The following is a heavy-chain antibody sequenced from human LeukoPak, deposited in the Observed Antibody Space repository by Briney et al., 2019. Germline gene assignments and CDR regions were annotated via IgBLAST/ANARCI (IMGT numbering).Heavy chain of an antibody. D-gene: IGHD2-15*01. CDR2: ISGDGGST. V-gene: IGHV3-43*02. Sequence: PGGSLRLSCAASGFTFDDYGMSWVRQAPGKGLEWVSLISGDGGSTYYADSVKGRFTISRDNSKNSLYLQMNSLRTEDTALYYCAKDTRSADSVVENWGQGTLVTVSS. CDR3: AKDTRSADSVVEN. J-gene: IGHJ4*02. CDR1: GFTFDDYG.